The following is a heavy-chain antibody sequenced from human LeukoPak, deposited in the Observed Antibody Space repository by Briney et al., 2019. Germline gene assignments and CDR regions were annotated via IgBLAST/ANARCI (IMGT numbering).Heavy chain of an antibody. Sequence: ASVKVSCKASGYTFTSYGISWVRQAPGQGLEWMGWISAYNGNTNYAQKLQGRVTMTTDTSTSTAYMELRSLRSDDTAVYYCARDKPLWFGELLSPAADAFDIWGQGTMVTVSS. V-gene: IGHV1-18*01. CDR3: ARDKPLWFGELLSPAADAFDI. D-gene: IGHD3-10*01. J-gene: IGHJ3*02. CDR1: GYTFTSYG. CDR2: ISAYNGNT.